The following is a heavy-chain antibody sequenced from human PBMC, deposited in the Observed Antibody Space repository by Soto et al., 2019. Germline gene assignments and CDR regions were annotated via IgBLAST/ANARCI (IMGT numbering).Heavy chain of an antibody. V-gene: IGHV3-74*01. CDR2: IISGGTRV. CDR3: ARERTSKGGMDV. Sequence: XVSLRLSCAASGFTFSNDCMNWVRQGPGKGLEWVSRIISGGTRVTYADFVKGRFTIARDNAKNTLYLEMHSLTAEDTAVYYCARERTSKGGMDVWGQGTTVTVSS. CDR1: GFTFSNDC. J-gene: IGHJ6*02.